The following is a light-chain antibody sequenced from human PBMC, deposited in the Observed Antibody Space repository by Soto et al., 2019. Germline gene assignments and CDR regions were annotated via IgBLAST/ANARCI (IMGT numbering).Light chain of an antibody. J-gene: IGKJ5*01. V-gene: IGKV1-5*03. CDR3: QQYNSYPTS. CDR2: KAS. Sequence: DIQMTQSPSTLSASVGDRVTITCRASQSISSWLAWYQQKPGKAPKLLIYKASSLESGVPSRFSGSGSGTEFTLTISSLQPDDFATYYCQQYNSYPTSIGQGPRLAIK. CDR1: QSISSW.